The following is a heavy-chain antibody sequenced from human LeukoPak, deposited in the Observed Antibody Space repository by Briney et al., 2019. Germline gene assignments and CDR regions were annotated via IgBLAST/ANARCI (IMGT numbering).Heavy chain of an antibody. CDR3: ARQTFGALYFDS. CDR1: GRFISNYY. J-gene: IGHJ4*02. CDR2: FYKNGDT. V-gene: IGHV4-4*07. Sequence: PSETLSLTCTVSGRFISNYYWSWLRQPAGKGLEWIGHFYKNGDTNYNPSLKSRVTMSADSSNNQLSLELRSVTAADTAVYYGARQTFGALYFDSWGQGTLVTVSS. D-gene: IGHD3-10*01.